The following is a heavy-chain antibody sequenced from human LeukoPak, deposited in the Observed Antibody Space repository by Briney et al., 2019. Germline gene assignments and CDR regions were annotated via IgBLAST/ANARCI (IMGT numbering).Heavy chain of an antibody. Sequence: SETLSLICTVSGGSTSSYYWSWIRQSPGKGLEWIGYINYSGSTNYNPSLKSRVTISIDTSKNQFSLKLSSVTAADTAVYYCARHRRGYCSGGSCSPNNWFDPWGQGTLVTVSS. V-gene: IGHV4-59*08. J-gene: IGHJ5*02. CDR2: INYSGST. CDR3: ARHRRGYCSGGSCSPNNWFDP. D-gene: IGHD2-15*01. CDR1: GGSTSSYY.